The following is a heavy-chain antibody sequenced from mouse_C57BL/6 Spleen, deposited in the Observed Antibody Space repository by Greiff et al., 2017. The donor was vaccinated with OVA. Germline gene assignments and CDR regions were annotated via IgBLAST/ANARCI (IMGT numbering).Heavy chain of an antibody. Sequence: SGAELVKPGASVKISCKASGYAFSSYWMNWVKQRPGKGLEWIGQIYPGDGDTNYNGKFKGKATLTADKSSSTAYMQLSSLTSEDSAVYFCARDTTAYYFDYWGQGTTLTVSS. CDR2: IYPGDGDT. V-gene: IGHV1-80*01. CDR3: ARDTTAYYFDY. D-gene: IGHD1-2*01. CDR1: GYAFSSYW. J-gene: IGHJ2*01.